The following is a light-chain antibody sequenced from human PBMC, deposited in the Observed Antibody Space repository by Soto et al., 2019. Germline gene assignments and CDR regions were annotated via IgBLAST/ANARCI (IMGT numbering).Light chain of an antibody. CDR2: GAS. V-gene: IGKV3-20*01. CDR1: QSVSSSY. J-gene: IGKJ2*01. Sequence: EIVLTQSPGTLSLSPGERATLSCRASQSVSSSYLAWYQQKPGQAPRLLIYGASSRATGIPDRFSGSGSGTDFTLTISRLAPGDFAVHYCQQYGSPPYAFGQRTKLEIK. CDR3: QQYGSPPYA.